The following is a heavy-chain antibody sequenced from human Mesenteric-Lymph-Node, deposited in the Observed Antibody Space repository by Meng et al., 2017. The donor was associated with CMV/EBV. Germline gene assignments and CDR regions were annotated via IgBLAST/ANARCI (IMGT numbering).Heavy chain of an antibody. CDR1: GSVSSPGYY. CDR2: IYYSGTT. D-gene: IGHD3-16*01. V-gene: IGHV4-61*08. CDR3: AREGGLGSAPNLFDS. Sequence: GSVSSPGYYWSWIRQSPGKGLEWIAYIYYSGTTNYNPSLKSRATLSVDTYKNQFSLNLRSVTAADTAVYYCAREGGLGSAPNLFDSWGQGTLVTVSS. J-gene: IGHJ4*02.